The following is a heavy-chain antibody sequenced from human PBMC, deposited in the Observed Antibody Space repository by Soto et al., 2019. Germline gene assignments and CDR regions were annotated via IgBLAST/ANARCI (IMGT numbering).Heavy chain of an antibody. CDR3: ARDAYCSGGSCYGGLDV. D-gene: IGHD2-15*01. J-gene: IGHJ6*02. Sequence: QVQLVQSGAEVRKPGSSVKVSCKTSGGTFSSYAFTWVRQAPGQGLEWMGGIIPMFGTENYAQKFQGRVTITADESTSTACMELSSLRSEDTAVYYCARDAYCSGGSCYGGLDVWGQGTTVTVSS. CDR2: IIPMFGTE. CDR1: GGTFSSYA. V-gene: IGHV1-69*01.